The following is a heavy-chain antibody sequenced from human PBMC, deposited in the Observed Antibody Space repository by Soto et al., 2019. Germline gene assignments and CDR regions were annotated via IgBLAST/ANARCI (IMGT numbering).Heavy chain of an antibody. V-gene: IGHV3-48*01. J-gene: IGHJ5*02. CDR2: ISSSSSTI. CDR1: GLTFTIYS. CDR3: SMYNCISPSCYRMYNWFDR. Sequence: GVSLRLSCAASGLTFTIYSMNWVRQAPGKGLERVSYISSSSSTIYYADTVKGRFTISRDNSKNTQYLQMNSMKADVVALYYCSMYNCISPSCYRMYNWFDRWGEGTLVTVS. D-gene: IGHD2-2*01.